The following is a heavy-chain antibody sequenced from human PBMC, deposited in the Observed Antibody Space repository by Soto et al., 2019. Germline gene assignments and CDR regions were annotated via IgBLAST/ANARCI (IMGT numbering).Heavy chain of an antibody. CDR2: ISRGGSGI. J-gene: IGHJ6*02. Sequence: GGSLRLSCAASGFTFSTYDMNWVRQAPGKGLEWLSYISRGGSGISYADSVRGRFTISRDNAKISLYLQMNSLRNDDTGVYYCARDSDYVMDVWGQGTTVTVSS. D-gene: IGHD2-21*01. V-gene: IGHV3-48*02. CDR1: GFTFSTYD. CDR3: ARDSDYVMDV.